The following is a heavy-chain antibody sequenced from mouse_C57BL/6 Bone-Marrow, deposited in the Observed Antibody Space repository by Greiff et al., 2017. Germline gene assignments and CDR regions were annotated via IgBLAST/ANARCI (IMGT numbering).Heavy chain of an antibody. CDR3: ARHRGYGSSFAY. CDR1: GFTFSSYG. Sequence: DVMLVESGGDLVKPGGSLKLSCAASGFTFSSYGMSWVRQTPDKRLEWVATISSVGSYTYYPDCVNGRFTISRDNAKNTLYLQMSSLKSEDTAMYYCARHRGYGSSFAYWGQGTLVTVSA. J-gene: IGHJ3*01. CDR2: ISSVGSYT. D-gene: IGHD1-1*01. V-gene: IGHV5-6*02.